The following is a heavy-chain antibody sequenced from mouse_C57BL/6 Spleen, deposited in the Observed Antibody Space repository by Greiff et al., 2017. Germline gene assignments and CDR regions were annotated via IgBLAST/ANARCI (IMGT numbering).Heavy chain of an antibody. CDR3: ASGGGSGTPALDY. V-gene: IGHV1-81*01. CDR2: IYPRSGNT. D-gene: IGHD3-2*02. Sequence: QVQLQQSGAELVRPGASVKLSCKASGYTFTSYGISWVKQRPGQGLEWIGEIYPRSGNTYYNEKFKGKATLTADKSSSTAYMELRSLTSEDSAVYYCASGGGSGTPALDYWGQGTSVTVSS. CDR1: GYTFTSYG. J-gene: IGHJ4*01.